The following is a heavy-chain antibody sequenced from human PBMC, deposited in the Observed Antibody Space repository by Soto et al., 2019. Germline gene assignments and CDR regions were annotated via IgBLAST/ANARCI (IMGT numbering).Heavy chain of an antibody. Sequence: QVQLVESGGGVVQPGRSLRLSCAASGFTFSHYGIHWVRQAPGKGLEWLAVISYDGSNKPYADSVKGRVTVSRDNSKNTLYLQMNSLRAADTAVYFCARYSGKYQGPIDYWGQGTLVTVSS. CDR2: ISYDGSNK. CDR1: GFTFSHYG. CDR3: ARYSGKYQGPIDY. V-gene: IGHV3-30*03. D-gene: IGHD1-26*01. J-gene: IGHJ4*02.